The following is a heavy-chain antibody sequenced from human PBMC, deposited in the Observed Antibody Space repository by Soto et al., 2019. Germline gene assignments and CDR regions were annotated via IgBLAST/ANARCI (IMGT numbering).Heavy chain of an antibody. V-gene: IGHV1-69*13. D-gene: IGHD3-10*01. J-gene: IGHJ6*02. CDR1: GGTFSSYA. CDR2: IIPIFGTA. CDR3: ARDWGYYYGSGPYYYYGMDV. Sequence: SMKVSCKASGGTFSSYAISWVRQAPGQRVEWMGGIIPIFGTANYAQKFQGRVTITADESTSTAYMELSSLRSEDTAVYYCARDWGYYYGSGPYYYYGMDVWGQGTTVTVSS.